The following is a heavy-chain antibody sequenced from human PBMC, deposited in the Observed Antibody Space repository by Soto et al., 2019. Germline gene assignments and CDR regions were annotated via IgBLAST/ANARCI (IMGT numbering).Heavy chain of an antibody. CDR2: VYYSGGA. Sequence: PSETLSLTCSVSGRSMSSNYWSWIRQPPGKGLEWIGNVYYSGGAKYNPSVKRRVSISVDTSKNQFSLNLSSVTAADTAVYYCTRDGDGRMTTNPYYYYGMDVWGPGITVTVSS. V-gene: IGHV4-59*01. CDR1: GRSMSSNY. J-gene: IGHJ6*02. CDR3: TRDGDGRMTTNPYYYYGMDV. D-gene: IGHD2-21*02.